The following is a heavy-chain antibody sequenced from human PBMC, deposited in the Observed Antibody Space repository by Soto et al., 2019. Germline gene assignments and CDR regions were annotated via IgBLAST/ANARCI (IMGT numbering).Heavy chain of an antibody. D-gene: IGHD3-3*01. J-gene: IGHJ4*02. CDR1: GFTFNSYA. V-gene: IGHV3-23*01. CDR3: ARHKRDLRFFECSYYFDH. CDR2: ISGSGGST. Sequence: AGGSLRLSCAASGFTFNSYAMSWVRQAAGKGLEWVSAISGSGGSTYYADSVKGRFTISRDNSKNTLYLQMNSLRAEDTAVYYCARHKRDLRFFECSYYFDHWGQGTLVTVSS.